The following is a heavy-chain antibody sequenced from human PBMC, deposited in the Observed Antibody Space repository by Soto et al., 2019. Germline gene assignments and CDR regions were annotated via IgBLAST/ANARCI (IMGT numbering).Heavy chain of an antibody. D-gene: IGHD6-13*01. CDR2: ISSSSYI. CDR1: GFTFSSYS. Sequence: GGSLRLSCAASGFTFSSYSMNWVRQAPGKGLEWVSSISSSSYIYYADSVKGRFTISRDNAKNSLYLQMNSLRAEDTAVYYCARDRSLLLTAAGIYPDVWGKGTTVTVSS. CDR3: ARDRSLLLTAAGIYPDV. V-gene: IGHV3-21*01. J-gene: IGHJ6*04.